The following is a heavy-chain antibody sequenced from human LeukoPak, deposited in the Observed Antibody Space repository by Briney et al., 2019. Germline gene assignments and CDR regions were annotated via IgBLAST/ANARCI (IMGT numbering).Heavy chain of an antibody. D-gene: IGHD6-13*01. J-gene: IGHJ3*02. CDR3: SSGDLQQLEYAFDI. V-gene: IGHV4-38-2*01. CDR1: GYSISSGYY. CDR2: IYHSGST. Sequence: SETLSLTCAVSGYSISSGYYWGWIRQPPGKGLEWFGSIYHSGSTYYNPSLKSRVTISVDTSKNPFSLQLSSLTAADTAVYYCSSGDLQQLEYAFDIWGQGTMVTVSS.